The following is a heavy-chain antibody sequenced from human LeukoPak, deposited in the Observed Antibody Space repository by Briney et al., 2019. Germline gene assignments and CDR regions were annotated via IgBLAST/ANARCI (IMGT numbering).Heavy chain of an antibody. CDR3: AKLAELVVTNNWFDP. CDR2: IGGSGGST. D-gene: IGHD2-15*01. CDR1: GFTFSSYD. V-gene: IGHV3-23*01. Sequence: PGGSLRLSCAASGFTFSSYDMSWVRQAPGKGLEWVSVIGGSGGSTYYADSVKGRFTISRDNSENTLYLQMNTLTIEDTAVYYCAKLAELVVTNNWFDPWGQGTLVTVSS. J-gene: IGHJ5*02.